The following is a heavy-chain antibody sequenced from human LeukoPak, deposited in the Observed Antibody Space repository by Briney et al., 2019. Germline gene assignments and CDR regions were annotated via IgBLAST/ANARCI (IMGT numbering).Heavy chain of an antibody. D-gene: IGHD3-3*01. J-gene: IGHJ4*02. V-gene: IGHV1-2*02. CDR2: INPNSGGT. CDR3: ARDLSLLDDFWSGYPLDY. CDR1: GYTFTGYY. Sequence: ASVKVSCKASGYTFTGYYMQWVRQAPGQGLEWMGWINPNSGGTNYAQKFQGRVTMTRDTSISTAYMELSRLRSDDTAVYYCARDLSLLDDFWSGYPLDYWGQGTLVTVSS.